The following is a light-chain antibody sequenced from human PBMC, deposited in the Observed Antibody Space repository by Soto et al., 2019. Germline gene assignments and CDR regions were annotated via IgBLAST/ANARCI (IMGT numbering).Light chain of an antibody. Sequence: QSALTQPASVSGSPGQSITISCTGTSSDVGSYNLVSWYQQHPGKAPKLMIYEGSKRPSGVSNRFSGPKSGNTASLTISGLQAEDEADYYCCSYAGTVVFGRGTKLTVL. CDR1: SSDVGSYNL. V-gene: IGLV2-23*01. CDR2: EGS. J-gene: IGLJ2*01. CDR3: CSYAGTVV.